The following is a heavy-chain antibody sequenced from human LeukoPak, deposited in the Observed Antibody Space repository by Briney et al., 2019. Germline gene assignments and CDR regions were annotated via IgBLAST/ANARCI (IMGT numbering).Heavy chain of an antibody. CDR1: GFTFSSYS. Sequence: KPGGSLRLSCAASGFTFSSYSMNWVRQAPGKGLEWVSSISSSSSYIYYADSVKGRFTISRDNAKNSLYLQMNSLRAEDTAVYYCAKDRRYSYGQKPNYWGQGTLVTVSS. V-gene: IGHV3-21*04. J-gene: IGHJ4*02. CDR3: AKDRRYSYGQKPNY. CDR2: ISSSSSYI. D-gene: IGHD5-18*01.